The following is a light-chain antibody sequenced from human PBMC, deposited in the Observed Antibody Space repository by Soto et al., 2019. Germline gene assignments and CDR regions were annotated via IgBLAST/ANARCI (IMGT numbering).Light chain of an antibody. CDR3: QTWVPGIQI. V-gene: IGLV4-69*01. Sequence: QSVLTQSPSASASLGASVKLTCTLSSGHSNYAIAWHQQQPEKGPRYLMKLNSDGSHSKGDGIPDRFSGSSSGAERYLTISSLQYEDEADYYCQTWVPGIQIFGGGTKLTVL. CDR1: SGHSNYA. J-gene: IGLJ2*01. CDR2: LNSDGSH.